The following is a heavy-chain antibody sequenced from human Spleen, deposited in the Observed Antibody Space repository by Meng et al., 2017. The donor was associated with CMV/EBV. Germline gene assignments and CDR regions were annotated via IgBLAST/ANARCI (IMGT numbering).Heavy chain of an antibody. V-gene: IGHV4-39*07. J-gene: IGHJ5*02. Sequence: GSLRLSCTVSGGSISSSSYYWGWIRQPPGKGLEWIGSIYYSGSTYYNPSLKSRVTISVDTSKNQFSLKLSSVTAADTAVYYCARDRGVDYDSSGYFWFDPWGQGTLVTVSS. CDR1: GGSISSSSYY. CDR2: IYYSGST. CDR3: ARDRGVDYDSSGYFWFDP. D-gene: IGHD3-22*01.